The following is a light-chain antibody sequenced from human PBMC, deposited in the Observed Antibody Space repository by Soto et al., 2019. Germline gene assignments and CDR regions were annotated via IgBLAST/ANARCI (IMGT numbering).Light chain of an antibody. Sequence: EIVLTQSPGTLSLSPGERATLSCRASQSVSSSYLAWYQQKPGQAPRLLIYGASSRATGIPDRFSGSGSGTDFTLTISRLEPEDFAVYYYQQYGRGFGQGTKVEIK. CDR2: GAS. J-gene: IGKJ1*01. V-gene: IGKV3-20*01. CDR3: QQYGRG. CDR1: QSVSSSY.